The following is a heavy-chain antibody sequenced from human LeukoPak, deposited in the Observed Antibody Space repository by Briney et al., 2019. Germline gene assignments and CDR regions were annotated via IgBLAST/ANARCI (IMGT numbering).Heavy chain of an antibody. J-gene: IGHJ4*02. V-gene: IGHV3-48*01. CDR3: ARGMVRDLNDY. Sequence: GGSLRLSCAASGFTFSMYGMTWVRQAPGKGLEWLSYISSGSSTIYYADSVKGRFSISRDNAKNSLYLQMNSLRAEDTAVYYCARGMVRDLNDYWGQGTLVTVSS. CDR1: GFTFSMYG. D-gene: IGHD3-10*01. CDR2: ISSGSSTI.